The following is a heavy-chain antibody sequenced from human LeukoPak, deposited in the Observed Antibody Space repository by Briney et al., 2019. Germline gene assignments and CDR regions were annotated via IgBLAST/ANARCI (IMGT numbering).Heavy chain of an antibody. Sequence: GASVKVSCKASGYTFTGYYMHWVRQAPGQGLEWMGWINPNSGGTNYAQKFQGRVTMTRDTSISTAYMELSRLRSDDTAVYYCARSPAILYQLLFNYWTQETLVTVSS. CDR2: INPNSGGT. CDR1: GYTFTGYY. D-gene: IGHD2-2*01. CDR3: ARSPAILYQLLFNY. J-gene: IGHJ4*02. V-gene: IGHV1-2*02.